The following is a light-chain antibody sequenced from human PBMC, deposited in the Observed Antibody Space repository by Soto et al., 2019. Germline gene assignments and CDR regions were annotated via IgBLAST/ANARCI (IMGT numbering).Light chain of an antibody. CDR3: QQSFFGPPT. CDR2: AAS. J-gene: IGKJ2*01. Sequence: DIQMTQSPSSLSASVGDRVTITCRASQSISSYVNWYQLKPGEAPKLLIYAASILQSGVPPRFSGRGAGTDFTLTISSLQPEDFATYSCQQSFFGPPTFGQGTKLEIE. V-gene: IGKV1-39*01. CDR1: QSISSY.